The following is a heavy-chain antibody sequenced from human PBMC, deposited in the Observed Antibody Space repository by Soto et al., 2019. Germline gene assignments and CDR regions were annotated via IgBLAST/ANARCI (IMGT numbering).Heavy chain of an antibody. V-gene: IGHV4-34*01. CDR3: ARGRALLVWFGGRAYLDY. Sequence: SETLSLTCAVYGGSFSGYYWSWIRQPPGKGLEWIGEINHSGSTNYNPSLKSRVTISVDTSKNQFSLKLRSVTAADTAVYYCARGRALLVWFGGRAYLDYWGQGTQVT. J-gene: IGHJ4*02. D-gene: IGHD3-10*01. CDR1: GGSFSGYY. CDR2: INHSGST.